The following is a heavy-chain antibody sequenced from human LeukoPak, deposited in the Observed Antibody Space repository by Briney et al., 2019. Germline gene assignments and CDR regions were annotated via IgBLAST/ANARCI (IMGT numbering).Heavy chain of an antibody. D-gene: IGHD3-22*01. CDR3: ARDLGRYDSNQGPLDAFDI. J-gene: IGHJ3*02. CDR1: GFTFSDYY. V-gene: IGHV3-11*05. Sequence: GGSLRPSCAASGFTFSDYYMSWIRQAPGKGLEWVSYISISSSYTNYADSVKGRFTISRDNAKNSLYLQMNSLRAEDTAVYYCARDLGRYDSNQGPLDAFDIWGQGTMVTVSS. CDR2: ISISSSYT.